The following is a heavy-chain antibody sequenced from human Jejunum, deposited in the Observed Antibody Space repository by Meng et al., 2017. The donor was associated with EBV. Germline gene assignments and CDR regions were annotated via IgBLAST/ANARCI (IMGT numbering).Heavy chain of an antibody. Sequence: QVQLVQAGAVVKKPXSSVTVSCKVSGGTFSNYAFSWVRQAPGQGLEWMGRVSSNTGATKYAEKFQGRVTLTRDTSINTAYMELSRLRSDDTAVYYCAREIAAGSGWFFFDYWGRGTLVTVSS. CDR1: GGTFSNYA. V-gene: IGHV1-2*06. CDR2: VSSNTGAT. D-gene: IGHD6-19*01. J-gene: IGHJ4*02. CDR3: AREIAAGSGWFFFDY.